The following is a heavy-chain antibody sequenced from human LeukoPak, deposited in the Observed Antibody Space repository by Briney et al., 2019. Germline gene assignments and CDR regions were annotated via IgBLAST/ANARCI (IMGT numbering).Heavy chain of an antibody. CDR2: IYYSGST. Sequence: PSETLSLTCTVSGGSISSYYWSWIRQPPGKGLEWIGYIYYSGSTNYNPSLKSRVTISVDTSKNQFSLKLSSVTAADTAVYYCARMDRHPLYYYYYGMDVWGQGTTVTVSS. CDR1: GGSISSYY. CDR3: ARMDRHPLYYYYYGMDV. J-gene: IGHJ6*02. D-gene: IGHD2-2*03. V-gene: IGHV4-59*01.